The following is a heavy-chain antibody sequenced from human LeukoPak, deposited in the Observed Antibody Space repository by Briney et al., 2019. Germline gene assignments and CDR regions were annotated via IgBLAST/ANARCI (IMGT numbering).Heavy chain of an antibody. J-gene: IGHJ4*02. CDR2: ISGSGGST. V-gene: IGHV3-23*01. D-gene: IGHD3-10*01. Sequence: PGGSLRLSCAASGFTFSSYEMDWVRQAPGKGRELVSAISGSGGSTYYADSVKGRFTISRDNSKNTLYLQMNSLRAEDTAVYYCAKVVGPRPVLLWFGELRGHLDYWGQGTLVTVSS. CDR1: GFTFSSYE. CDR3: AKVVGPRPVLLWFGELRGHLDY.